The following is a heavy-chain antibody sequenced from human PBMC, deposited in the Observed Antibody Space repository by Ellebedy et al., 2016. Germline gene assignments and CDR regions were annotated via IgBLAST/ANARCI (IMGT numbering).Heavy chain of an antibody. V-gene: IGHV3-33*01. CDR1: GFTFSSYG. CDR3: ARGGIVPAAIGEIDY. Sequence: GESLKISCAASGFTFSSYGMHWVRQAPGKGLEWVAVIWYDGSNKYYADSVKGRFTISRDNSKNTLYLQMNSLRAEDTAVYYCARGGIVPAAIGEIDYWGQGTLVTVSS. J-gene: IGHJ4*02. CDR2: IWYDGSNK. D-gene: IGHD2-2*02.